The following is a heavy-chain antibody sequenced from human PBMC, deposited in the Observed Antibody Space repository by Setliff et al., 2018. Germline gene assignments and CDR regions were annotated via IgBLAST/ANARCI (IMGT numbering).Heavy chain of an antibody. D-gene: IGHD2-15*01. J-gene: IGHJ3*01. Sequence: SVKVSCKASGGSFRNSGSGWVRQAPGQGLEWIGGIVPIYGPAKYAQKFQGRVEITTDESTNTAYMELSSLTSDDPATYYCAKASVWVVDANCGSFDVWGQGTVVTVSS. V-gene: IGHV1-69*05. CDR1: GGSFRNSG. CDR3: AKASVWVVDANCGSFDV. CDR2: IVPIYGPA.